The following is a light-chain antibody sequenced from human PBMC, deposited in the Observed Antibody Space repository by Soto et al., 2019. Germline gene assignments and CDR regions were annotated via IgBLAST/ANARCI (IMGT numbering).Light chain of an antibody. V-gene: IGKV1-5*03. CDR1: QSITDS. J-gene: IGKJ1*01. CDR2: EAS. CDR3: QQDNGYWT. Sequence: DIQMTQSPSTLSASVGDRVTITCPASQSITDSLAGYQQKPGKAPKLLHYEASNLKSGVPSRFSGSGSGTGYALAIISLQPDDFASYDCQQDNGYWTFGQGIKVEI.